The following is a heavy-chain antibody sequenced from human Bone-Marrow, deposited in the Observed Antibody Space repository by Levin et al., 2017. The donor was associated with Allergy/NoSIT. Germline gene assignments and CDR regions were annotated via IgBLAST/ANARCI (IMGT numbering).Heavy chain of an antibody. V-gene: IGHV3-15*01. CDR1: GIVFRNTW. Sequence: GGSLRLSCAASGIVFRNTWMNWVRQAPGKGREWVGRIKTKSDGLTTDYAAPVKGRFTFSREDSKNTLYLQMNSLKTEDTAVYYCTALYCSGGGCYFDYWGQGTLVTVSS. D-gene: IGHD2-15*01. CDR2: IKTKSDGLTT. J-gene: IGHJ4*02. CDR3: TALYCSGGGCYFDY.